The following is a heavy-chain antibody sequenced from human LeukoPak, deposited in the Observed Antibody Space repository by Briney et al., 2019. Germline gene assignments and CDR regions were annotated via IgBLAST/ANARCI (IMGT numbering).Heavy chain of an antibody. CDR1: GGTFSSYA. D-gene: IGHD3-22*01. V-gene: IGHV1-69*13. CDR3: ARDPYASSPNQPKNDY. CDR2: IIPIFGTA. Sequence: SVKVSCKASGGTFSSYAISWVRQAPGQGLEWMGGIIPIFGTANYAQKFQGRVTITADESTSTAYMELSSLRSEDTAVYYCARDPYASSPNQPKNDYWGQGTLVTVSS. J-gene: IGHJ4*02.